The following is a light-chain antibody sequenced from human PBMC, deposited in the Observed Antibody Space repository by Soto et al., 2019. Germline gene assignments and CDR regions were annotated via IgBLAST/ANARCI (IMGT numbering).Light chain of an antibody. J-gene: IGKJ4*01. CDR2: GAS. CDR1: RSVSSSF. CDR3: QRYGSSPPLT. Sequence: EIVLTQSPGTLSLSPGGRATLSCRASRSVSSSFLAWYQQKPSQAHRLLIHGASSRATGIPDRFSGSGSGTDITLTISRLEPEDFAVYYCQRYGSSPPLTFGGGTKVDI. V-gene: IGKV3-20*01.